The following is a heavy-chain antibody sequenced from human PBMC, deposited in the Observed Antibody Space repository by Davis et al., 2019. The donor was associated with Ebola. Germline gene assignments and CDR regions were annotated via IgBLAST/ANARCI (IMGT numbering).Heavy chain of an antibody. Sequence: GESLKISCQVSGYTFTSYWIGWVRQMPGKGLEWMGIIYPVDSDTRYSPSFQGQVTISADKSISTAYLQWSSLKASDTAMYYCARGYIVPTIWEGLDYWGQGTLVTVSS. V-gene: IGHV5-51*01. CDR3: ARGYIVPTIWEGLDY. CDR2: IYPVDSDT. D-gene: IGHD5-12*01. J-gene: IGHJ4*02. CDR1: GYTFTSYW.